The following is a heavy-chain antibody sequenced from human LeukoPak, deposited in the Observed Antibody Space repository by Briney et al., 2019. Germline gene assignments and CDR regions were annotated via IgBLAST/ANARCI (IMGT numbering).Heavy chain of an antibody. CDR1: VFTFSDYA. V-gene: IGHV3-23*01. J-gene: IGHJ4*02. CDR2: ISGSGGSI. CDR3: AKGGDGYNYYFDY. Sequence: GGSLRLSCTASVFTFSDYAMSWVRQAPGKGLEWVSGISGSGGSIRYADSVKGRFIISRDNSKNTLYLQMNSLRAEDTAVYYCAKGGDGYNYYFDYWGQETLVTVSS. D-gene: IGHD5-24*01.